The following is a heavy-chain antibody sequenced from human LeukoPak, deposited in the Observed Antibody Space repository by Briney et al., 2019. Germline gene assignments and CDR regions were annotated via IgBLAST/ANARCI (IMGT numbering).Heavy chain of an antibody. D-gene: IGHD3-10*01. Sequence: GGSLRLSCAASGFTFSSYGMSWVRQAPGKGLEWVSGISGSGGSTYYADSVKGRFTISRDNSKNTLYLQMNSLRAEDTAVYYCAKNMIRGVIMSSSFDYWGQGTLVTVSS. J-gene: IGHJ4*02. CDR2: ISGSGGST. CDR3: AKNMIRGVIMSSSFDY. V-gene: IGHV3-23*01. CDR1: GFTFSSYG.